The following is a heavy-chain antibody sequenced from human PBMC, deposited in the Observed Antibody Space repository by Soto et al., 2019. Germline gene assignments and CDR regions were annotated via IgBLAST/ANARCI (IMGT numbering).Heavy chain of an antibody. J-gene: IGHJ5*02. CDR1: GFSFTGYY. CDR2: INAHSGGT. V-gene: IGHV1-2*02. CDR3: AKDLTRQLAYWLDP. Sequence: ASVKVSCKASGFSFTGYYIHWLRQAPGQGLEWTGWINAHSGGTEYAQKFQGRVTLTRDTSIATAYLTLTSLTSDDTALYYCAKDLTRQLAYWLDPWGQGTQVTVS. D-gene: IGHD6-6*01.